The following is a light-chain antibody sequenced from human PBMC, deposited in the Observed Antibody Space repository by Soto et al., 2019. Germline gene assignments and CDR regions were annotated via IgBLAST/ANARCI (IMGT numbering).Light chain of an antibody. CDR1: QSIGND. CDR2: GSS. CDR3: QQYKNWPLT. Sequence: EIVMTQSPATLSVSPGERATLSCRASQSIGNDLAWYQQKPGRSPRLLIYGSSTRATDIPVRFSGSGSGTEFTLTISSLQSQDFAVYYCQQYKNWPLTFGGGTKVEIE. J-gene: IGKJ4*01. V-gene: IGKV3-15*01.